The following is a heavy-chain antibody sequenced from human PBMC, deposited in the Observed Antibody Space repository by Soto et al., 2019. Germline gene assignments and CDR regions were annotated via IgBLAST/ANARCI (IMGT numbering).Heavy chain of an antibody. V-gene: IGHV1-3*04. CDR2: INTGNGNT. CDR1: GITSTTYA. CDR3: ARAISGYVT. J-gene: IGHJ5*02. Sequence: QVQIVQSGAEVKKPGASVNISCKASGITSTTYAIHWVRQAPGHGLEWMGWINTGNGNTRYSQRFLGRVSLTTDTSTSTASMDLSSLTSEDTAVYYCARAISGYVTWGQGTLITVSS. D-gene: IGHD5-12*01.